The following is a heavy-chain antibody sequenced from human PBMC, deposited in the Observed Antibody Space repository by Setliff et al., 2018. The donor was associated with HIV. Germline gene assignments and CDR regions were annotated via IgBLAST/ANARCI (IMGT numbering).Heavy chain of an antibody. CDR1: GVSISSGSYY. D-gene: IGHD6-13*01. V-gene: IGHV4-61*02. Sequence: SETLSLTCTVSGVSISSGSYYWSWIRQPAGGALEWIGRVFSTGTTNYNPSLKSRITISVDTSKNQFSLKLSSVTVADTALYYCGRDEHGFNSNWYGVDWGQGTLVTVSS. J-gene: IGHJ4*02. CDR3: GRDEHGFNSNWYGVD. CDR2: VFSTGTT.